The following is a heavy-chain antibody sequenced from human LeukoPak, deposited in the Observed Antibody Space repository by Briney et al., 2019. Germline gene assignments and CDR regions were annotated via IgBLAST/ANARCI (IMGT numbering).Heavy chain of an antibody. V-gene: IGHV3-49*04. CDR2: IGSKAYGGTT. CDR3: SNSYCGGDCYSGGYFDY. CDR1: GFTFSSYG. Sequence: GGSLRLSCAASGFTFSSYGMHWVRQAPGKGLEWVGFIGSKAYGGTTEYAASVKGRFTISRDDSKSIAYLQMNSLKTEDTAVYYCSNSYCGGDCYSGGYFDYWGQGTLVTVSS. D-gene: IGHD2-21*02. J-gene: IGHJ4*02.